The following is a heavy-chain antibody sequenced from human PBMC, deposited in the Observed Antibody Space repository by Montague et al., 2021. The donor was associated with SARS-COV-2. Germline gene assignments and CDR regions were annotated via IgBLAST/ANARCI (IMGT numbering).Heavy chain of an antibody. CDR1: GGPISGSSDY. CDR2: VDCSGNT. J-gene: IGHJ5*02. Sequence: SETLSLTCTVTGGPISGSSDYWGWIRQSPGKGLEWIASVDCSGNTYYSPSLKSRLTISVDTSKNQFSLKLNSVTAADTALYYCARDGYSSGWNGLHWFDPWGQGTLVTVSS. D-gene: IGHD6-25*01. CDR3: ARDGYSSGWNGLHWFDP. V-gene: IGHV4-39*02.